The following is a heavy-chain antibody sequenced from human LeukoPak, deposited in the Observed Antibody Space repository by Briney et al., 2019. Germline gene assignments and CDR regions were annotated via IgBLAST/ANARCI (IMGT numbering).Heavy chain of an antibody. CDR3: AKDVSYYYYYMDV. CDR1: GFTFDDYA. CDR2: ISWNSGSI. J-gene: IGHJ6*03. Sequence: GRSLRLSCAASGFTFDDYAMHWVRQAPGKGLEWVSGISWNSGSIGYADSVKGRFTISRDNAKNSLYLQMNSLRAEDTALYYCAKDVSYYYYYMDVWGKGTTVTVSS. V-gene: IGHV3-9*01.